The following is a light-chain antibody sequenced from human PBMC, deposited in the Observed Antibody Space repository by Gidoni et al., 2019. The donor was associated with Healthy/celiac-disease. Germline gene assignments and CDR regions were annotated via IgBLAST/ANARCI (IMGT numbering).Light chain of an antibody. CDR1: SSNIGAGYD. CDR3: QSYDSSLSGSEV. Sequence: QSVLTPPPSVSGAPGQRVTIPCTGSSSNIGAGYDVHWYQQLPGTAPKLLIYGNSNRPSGVSDRFSGSKSGTSASLAITGLQAEDEADYYCQSYDSSLSGSEVFGGGTKLTVL. V-gene: IGLV1-40*01. CDR2: GNS. J-gene: IGLJ3*02.